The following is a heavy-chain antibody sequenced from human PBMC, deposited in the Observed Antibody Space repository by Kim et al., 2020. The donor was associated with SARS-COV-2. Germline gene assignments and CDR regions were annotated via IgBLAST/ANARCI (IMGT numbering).Heavy chain of an antibody. D-gene: IGHD3-3*01. V-gene: IGHV3-23*01. CDR3: AKVKWTTYTIFGVVISSRWFDP. J-gene: IGHJ5*02. Sequence: GGSLRLSCAASGFTFSSYAMSWVRQAPGKGLEWVSAISGSGGSTYYADSVKGRFTISRDNSKNTLYLQMNSLRAEDTAVYYCAKVKWTTYTIFGVVISSRWFDPWGQGTLVTVSS. CDR2: ISGSGGST. CDR1: GFTFSSYA.